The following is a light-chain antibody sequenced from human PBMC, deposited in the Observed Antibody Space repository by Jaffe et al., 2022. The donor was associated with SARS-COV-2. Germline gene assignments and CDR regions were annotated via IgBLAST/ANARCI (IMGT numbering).Light chain of an antibody. CDR2: GAS. CDR3: QQWGRSQRA. J-gene: IGKJ1*01. CDR1: QSVSSSY. Sequence: EIVLTQSPGTLSLSPGERATLSCRASQSVSSSYLAWYQQKPGQAPRLLMYGASFRATGIPDRFSGSGSGTDFTLTISRLEPEDCAVYYCQQWGRSQRAFGQGTKVEIK. V-gene: IGKV3-20*01.